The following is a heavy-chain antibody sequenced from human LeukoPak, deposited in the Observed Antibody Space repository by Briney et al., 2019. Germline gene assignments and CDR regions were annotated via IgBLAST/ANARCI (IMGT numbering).Heavy chain of an antibody. J-gene: IGHJ6*02. V-gene: IGHV1-18*01. CDR2: ISAYNGNT. CDR3: ARDKSQYMVRGVMNHGMDV. Sequence: ASVKVSCKASGYTFTSYGISWVRQAPGQGLEWMGWISAYNGNTNYAQKLQGRVTMTTDTSTSTAYMELRSLRSDDTAVYYCARDKSQYMVRGVMNHGMDVWGQGTTVTVSS. D-gene: IGHD3-10*01. CDR1: GYTFTSYG.